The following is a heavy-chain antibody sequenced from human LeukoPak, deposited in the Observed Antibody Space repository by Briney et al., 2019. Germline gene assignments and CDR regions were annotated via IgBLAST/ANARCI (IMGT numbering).Heavy chain of an antibody. CDR2: INSDGSST. D-gene: IGHD5-24*01. J-gene: IGHJ4*02. CDR1: GFTFSSYW. CDR3: ARVGEEMATTEASDY. V-gene: IGHV3-74*01. Sequence: GGSLRLSCAASGFTFSSYWMHWVRQAPGKGLVWVSRINSDGSSTSYADSVKGRFTIARDNAKNTLYLQMNSLRAEDTAVYYCARVGEEMATTEASDYWGQGTLVTVSS.